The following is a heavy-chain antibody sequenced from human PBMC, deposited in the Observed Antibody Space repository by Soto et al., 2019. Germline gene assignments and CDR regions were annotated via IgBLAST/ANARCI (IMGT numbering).Heavy chain of an antibody. D-gene: IGHD2-15*01. J-gene: IGHJ3*01. V-gene: IGHV3-23*01. Sequence: EVQLLESGGGLVQPGGSLRLSCAASGFTFSSYAMSWVRQPPGKGLEWVSTISGGGDGTYYADSMKGHFTISRDNSKFTLYLLMNSLRAEDTAIYYWAKKGLGSLTTFCSGSGCTYAFALWGQGPMVTVSS. CDR2: ISGGGDGT. CDR1: GFTFSSYA. CDR3: AKKGLGSLTTFCSGSGCTYAFAL.